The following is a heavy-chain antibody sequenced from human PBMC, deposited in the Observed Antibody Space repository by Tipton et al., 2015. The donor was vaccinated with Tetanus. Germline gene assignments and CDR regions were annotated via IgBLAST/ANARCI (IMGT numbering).Heavy chain of an antibody. Sequence: SLRLSCAASGSTFREYWMSWVRQAPGKGLEWVANIKEDGSEMYYADSVKGRFTISRDNARNSLSVHMNSLTAEDTAVYYCARLRVYCSTACYSREDYWGQGTLVTVSS. D-gene: IGHD2/OR15-2a*01. CDR1: GSTFREYW. CDR2: IKEDGSEM. J-gene: IGHJ4*02. CDR3: ARLRVYCSTACYSREDY. V-gene: IGHV3-7*01.